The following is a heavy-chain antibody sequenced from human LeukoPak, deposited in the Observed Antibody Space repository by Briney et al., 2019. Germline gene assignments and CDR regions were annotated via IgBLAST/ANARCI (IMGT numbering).Heavy chain of an antibody. CDR1: GFTFSSYE. CDR3: ARARYCTNGVCYTPRHNWFDP. D-gene: IGHD2-8*01. V-gene: IGHV3-48*03. Sequence: GGSLRLSCAASGFTFSSYEMDWVRQAPGKGLEWVSYISSSGSTIYYADSVKGRFTISRDNAKNSLYLQMNSLRAEDTAVYYCARARYCTNGVCYTPRHNWFDPWGQGTLVTVSS. J-gene: IGHJ5*02. CDR2: ISSSGSTI.